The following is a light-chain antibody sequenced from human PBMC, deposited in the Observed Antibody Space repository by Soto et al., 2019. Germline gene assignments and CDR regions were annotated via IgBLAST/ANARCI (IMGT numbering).Light chain of an antibody. CDR2: LNSDGRH. J-gene: IGLJ3*02. CDR3: QTWGTGSPWV. V-gene: IGLV4-69*02. CDR1: SGHSSYA. Sequence: QLVLTQPPSASASLGASVKSTCTLSSGHSSYAIAWHQQQPEKGPRYLMKLNSDGRHSKGDGIPDRFSGSSSGAERYLTISSLQSEDEADYYCQTWGTGSPWVFGGGTQLTVL.